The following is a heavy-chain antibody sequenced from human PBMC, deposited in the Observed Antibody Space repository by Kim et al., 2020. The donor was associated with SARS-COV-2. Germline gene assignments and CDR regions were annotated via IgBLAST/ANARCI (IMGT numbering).Heavy chain of an antibody. Sequence: GSLRLSCAASGFTFRTYGMSWVRQAPGKGLEWVSGISASGDKTSYADSVQGRFTISRDNSKNTLYLQLNNLRAEDTAIDYCAKGGDYINYHYYGLDVWGKGTTVTVSS. V-gene: IGHV3-23*01. J-gene: IGHJ6*04. CDR2: ISASGDKT. CDR1: GFTFRTYG. CDR3: AKGGDYINYHYYGLDV. D-gene: IGHD4-4*01.